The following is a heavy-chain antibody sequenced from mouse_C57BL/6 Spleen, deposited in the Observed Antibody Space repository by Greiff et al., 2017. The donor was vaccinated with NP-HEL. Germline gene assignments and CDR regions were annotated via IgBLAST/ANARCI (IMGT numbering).Heavy chain of an antibody. D-gene: IGHD1-1*01. V-gene: IGHV1-80*01. J-gene: IGHJ3*01. CDR2: IYPGDGDT. Sequence: VKLQESGAELVKPGASVKISCKASGYAFSSYWMNWVKQRPGKGLEWIGQIYPGDGDTNYNGKFKGKATLTADKSSSTAYMQLSSLTSEDSAVYFCARGGNYGSSPWFAYWGQGTLVTVSA. CDR3: ARGGNYGSSPWFAY. CDR1: GYAFSSYW.